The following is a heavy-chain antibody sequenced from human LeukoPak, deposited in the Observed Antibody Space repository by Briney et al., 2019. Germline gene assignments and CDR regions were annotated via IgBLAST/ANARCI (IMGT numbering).Heavy chain of an antibody. D-gene: IGHD3-22*01. CDR3: ATDPRDITMIALDH. CDR1: GYTLTELS. Sequence: GASVKVSCKVSGYTLTELSMHWVRQAPGKGLEWMGGFDPEDGETIYAQKFQGRVTMTEDTSTDTAYMELSSLRSEDTAVYYCATDPRDITMIALDHWGQGTLVTVSS. CDR2: FDPEDGET. J-gene: IGHJ4*02. V-gene: IGHV1-24*01.